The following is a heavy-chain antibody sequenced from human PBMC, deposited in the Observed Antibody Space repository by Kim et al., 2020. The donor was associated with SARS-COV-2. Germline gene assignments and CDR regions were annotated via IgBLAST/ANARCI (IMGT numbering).Heavy chain of an antibody. J-gene: IGHJ6*02. Sequence: GGSLRLSCAASGFTFSSYGMHWVRQAPGKGLEWVAVIWYDGSNKYYADSVKGRFTISRDNSKNTLYLQMNSLRAEDTAVYYCARERAPWDYSNTHIYGMDVWGQGTTVTVSS. CDR1: GFTFSSYG. V-gene: IGHV3-33*01. CDR3: ARERAPWDYSNTHIYGMDV. D-gene: IGHD4-4*01. CDR2: IWYDGSNK.